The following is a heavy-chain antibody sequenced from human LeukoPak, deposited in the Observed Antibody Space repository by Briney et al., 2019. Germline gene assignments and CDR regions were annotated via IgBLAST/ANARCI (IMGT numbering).Heavy chain of an antibody. J-gene: IGHJ4*02. CDR1: GFTLSGYS. CDR2: ISSSSSTI. Sequence: GGSLRLSCAASGFTLSGYSMNWVRQAPGKGLEWVSYISSSSSTIYYADSVKGRFTISRDNAKNSLYLQMNSLRDEDTAVYYCAREGLYSSGWTFDYWGQGTLVTVSS. V-gene: IGHV3-48*02. CDR3: AREGLYSSGWTFDY. D-gene: IGHD6-19*01.